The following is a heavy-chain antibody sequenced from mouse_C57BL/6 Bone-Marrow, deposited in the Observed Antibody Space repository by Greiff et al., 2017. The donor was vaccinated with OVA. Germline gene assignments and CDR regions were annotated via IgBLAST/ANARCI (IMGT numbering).Heavy chain of an antibody. CDR2: IYPGSGST. D-gene: IGHD1-1*01. CDR1: GYTFTSYW. CDR3: ASDSTTVPWFAY. Sequence: QVQLQQPGAELVKPGASVKMSCKASGYTFTSYWITWVKQRPGQGLEWIGDIYPGSGSTNYNEKFKSKATLTVDTSSSTAYMQLSSLTSEDSAVYYCASDSTTVPWFAYWGQGTLVTVSA. V-gene: IGHV1-55*01. J-gene: IGHJ3*01.